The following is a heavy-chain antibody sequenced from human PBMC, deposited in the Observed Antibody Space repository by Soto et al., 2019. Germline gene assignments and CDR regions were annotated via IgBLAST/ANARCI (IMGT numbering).Heavy chain of an antibody. CDR2: ISYDGSNK. J-gene: IGHJ4*02. D-gene: IGHD3-3*01. CDR1: GFTFSSYA. Sequence: QVQLVESGGGVVQPGRSLRLSCAASGFTFSSYAMHWVRQAPGKGLEWVAVISYDGSNKYYADSVKGRFTISRDNSKNTQYLQMHSLRAEDTAGYYCARDAQGVVNNYFDYWGQGTLVTVSS. V-gene: IGHV3-30-3*01. CDR3: ARDAQGVVNNYFDY.